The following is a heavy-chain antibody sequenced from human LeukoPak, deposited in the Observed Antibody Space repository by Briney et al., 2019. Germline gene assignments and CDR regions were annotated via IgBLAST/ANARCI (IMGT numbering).Heavy chain of an antibody. CDR2: IYYSGST. Sequence: KPSETLSLTCTVSGGSISSYYWSWIRQPPGKGLEWIGYIYYSGSTNYNPSLKSRVTISVDTSKNQFSLKLSSVTAADTAVYYCASGSRTGYYYYYYGMDVWGQGTTVTVSS. CDR3: ASGSRTGYYYYYYGMDV. D-gene: IGHD1-26*01. CDR1: GGSISSYY. J-gene: IGHJ6*02. V-gene: IGHV4-59*08.